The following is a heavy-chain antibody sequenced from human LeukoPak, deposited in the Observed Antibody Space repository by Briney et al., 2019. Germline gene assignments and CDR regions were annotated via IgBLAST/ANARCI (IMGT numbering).Heavy chain of an antibody. D-gene: IGHD6-19*01. CDR1: GFTFSGYW. Sequence: GGSLILSCAASGFTFSGYWMHWVRQAPGKGLVWVSRINSDGSTTSYADSVMGRFTISRDNAKNTLYLQMNSLRAEDTAVYYCARVIYSGWEGELYYWGQGTLVTVSS. V-gene: IGHV3-74*01. J-gene: IGHJ4*02. CDR2: INSDGSTT. CDR3: ARVIYSGWEGELYY.